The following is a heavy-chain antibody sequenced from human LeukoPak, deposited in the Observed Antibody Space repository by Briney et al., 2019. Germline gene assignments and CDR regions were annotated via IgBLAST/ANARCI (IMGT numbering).Heavy chain of an antibody. CDR3: AKGSTVIGHYFDY. CDR2: ISWNSGSI. Sequence: GGSLRLSCAASGVTFDDYAMHWVRQAPGKGLEWVSGISWNSGSIGYADSVKGRFTISRDNAKNSLYLQMNSLRAEDTALYYCAKGSTVIGHYFDYWGQGTLVTVSS. CDR1: GVTFDDYA. J-gene: IGHJ4*02. D-gene: IGHD4-17*01. V-gene: IGHV3-9*01.